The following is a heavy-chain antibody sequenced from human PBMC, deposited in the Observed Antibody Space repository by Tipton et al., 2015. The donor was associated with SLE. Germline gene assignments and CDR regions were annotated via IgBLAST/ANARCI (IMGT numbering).Heavy chain of an antibody. CDR2: IYYSGST. D-gene: IGHD1-14*01. CDR1: GGSISSSSYY. Sequence: TLSLTCTVSGGSISSSSYYWGWIRQPPGKGLEWIGGIYYSGSTYYNPSLKSRVTISVDTSKNQFSLKLSSVTAADTAVYYCASITRDGADDYWGQGTLVTVSS. CDR3: ASITRDGADDY. J-gene: IGHJ4*02. V-gene: IGHV4-39*01.